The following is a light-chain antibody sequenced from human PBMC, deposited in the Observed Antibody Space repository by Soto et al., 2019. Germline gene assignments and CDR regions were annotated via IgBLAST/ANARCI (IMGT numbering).Light chain of an antibody. Sequence: EIVMTQSPATLSVSPGERAILSCRASKSVSNNLAWYQQKPGQAPRLLIYGASPRATGIPARFSGSGSGTEFTILISSLQAEEIAIYYCQQYNNWSPLTFGRGTKVEIK. CDR3: QQYNNWSPLT. CDR2: GAS. J-gene: IGKJ4*01. V-gene: IGKV3-15*01. CDR1: KSVSNN.